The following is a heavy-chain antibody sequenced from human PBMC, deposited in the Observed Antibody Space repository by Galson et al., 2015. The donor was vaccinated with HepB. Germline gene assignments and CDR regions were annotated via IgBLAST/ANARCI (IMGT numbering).Heavy chain of an antibody. J-gene: IGHJ4*02. CDR1: GDSVYSHSAA. CDR2: KYYRSKWYN. D-gene: IGHD5-18*01. V-gene: IGHV6-1*01. Sequence: CAISGDSVYSHSAAWKWIRQSPSRGLEWRGRKYYRSKWYNDYAVSVKSRITINPDTSKNQFSPQLNSVTPEDTAVYYCARGNRYRYAPPGYFDYWGQGTLVTVSS. CDR3: ARGNRYRYAPPGYFDY.